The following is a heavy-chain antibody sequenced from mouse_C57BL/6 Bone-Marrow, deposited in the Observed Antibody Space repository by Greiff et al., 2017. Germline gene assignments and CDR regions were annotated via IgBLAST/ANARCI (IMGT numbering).Heavy chain of an antibody. CDR3: AREGDTTVVEAMDY. CDR2: IYPRSGNT. Sequence: QVQLQQSGAELARPGASVKLSCKASGYTFTSYGISWVKQRTGQGLEWIGEIYPRSGNTYYNEKFKGKATLTADKSSSTAYMELRSLTSEDSAVYFCAREGDTTVVEAMDYWGQGTSVTVSS. V-gene: IGHV1-81*01. J-gene: IGHJ4*01. CDR1: GYTFTSYG. D-gene: IGHD1-1*01.